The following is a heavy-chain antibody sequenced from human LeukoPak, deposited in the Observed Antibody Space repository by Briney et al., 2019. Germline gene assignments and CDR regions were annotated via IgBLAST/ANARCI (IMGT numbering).Heavy chain of an antibody. CDR1: GFTFSSDG. CDR2: ISYDGSNK. V-gene: IGHV3-30*18. CDR3: AKAAVATTYGGFDY. D-gene: IGHD5-12*01. J-gene: IGHJ4*02. Sequence: GGSLRLSCAASGFTFSSDGMHWVRQAPGKGLDWVAVISYDGSNKDYADSVKGRLTISRDNSKNTLYLQMNSLRPEDTAVYYCAKAAVATTYGGFDYWGQGTLVTVSS.